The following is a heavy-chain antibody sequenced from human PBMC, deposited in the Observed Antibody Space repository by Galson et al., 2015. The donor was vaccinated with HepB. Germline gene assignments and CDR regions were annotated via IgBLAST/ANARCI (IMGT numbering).Heavy chain of an antibody. CDR2: ISYDGINK. Sequence: SLRLSCAASGFTFSSYGMHWVRQAPGKGLEWVALISYDGINKYYADSVKGRFTISRDDSKNTLYLQMNSLRVEDTAVYYCAKPRTYGWPEYFHHWGQGTPVYVSS. CDR1: GFTFSSYG. J-gene: IGHJ1*01. CDR3: AKPRTYGWPEYFHH. D-gene: IGHD4-17*01. V-gene: IGHV3-30*18.